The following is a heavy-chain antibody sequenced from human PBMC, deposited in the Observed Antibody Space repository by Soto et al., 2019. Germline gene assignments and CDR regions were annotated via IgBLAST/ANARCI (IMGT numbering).Heavy chain of an antibody. CDR3: AKSKEFIQLWLKLLH. J-gene: IGHJ4*02. D-gene: IGHD5-18*01. Sequence: PRSCLRLSCAASGFTFSSYAMSWVRQAPGKGLEWVSAISGSGGSTYYADSVKGRFTISRDNSKNTLYLQMNSLRAEDTAVYYCAKSKEFIQLWLKLLHWGQGTLVTVSS. CDR2: ISGSGGST. CDR1: GFTFSSYA. V-gene: IGHV3-23*01.